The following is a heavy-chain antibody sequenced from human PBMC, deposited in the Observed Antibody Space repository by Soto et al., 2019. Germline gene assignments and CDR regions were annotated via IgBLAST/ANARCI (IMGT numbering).Heavy chain of an antibody. Sequence: SVKVSCKASGGTFSSYTISWVRQAPGQGLEWMGRIIPILGIANYAQKFQGRVTITADKSTSTAYMELSSLRSEDTAVYYCARGRIYDYGDYVDWFDPWGQGTLVTVSS. J-gene: IGHJ5*02. V-gene: IGHV1-69*02. CDR2: IIPILGIA. CDR3: ARGRIYDYGDYVDWFDP. D-gene: IGHD4-17*01. CDR1: GGTFSSYT.